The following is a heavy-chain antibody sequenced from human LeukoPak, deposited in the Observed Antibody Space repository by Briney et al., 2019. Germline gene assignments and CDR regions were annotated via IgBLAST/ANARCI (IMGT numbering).Heavy chain of an antibody. D-gene: IGHD1-1*01. CDR1: GFTFTKYA. J-gene: IGHJ5*02. CDR2: IRVGGGIT. V-gene: IGHV3-23*01. Sequence: GGSLRLSCVGSGFTFTKYAMAWVRQAPGKGLEWVSLIRVGGGITYYADSVKGRFTISRDNSKNTLYLQMNSLKVEDTAVYYCAKAPHDNREVNWFDPWGQGTLVTVSS. CDR3: AKAPHDNREVNWFDP.